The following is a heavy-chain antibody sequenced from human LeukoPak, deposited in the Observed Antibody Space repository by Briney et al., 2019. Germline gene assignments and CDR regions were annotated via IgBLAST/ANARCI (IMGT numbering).Heavy chain of an antibody. V-gene: IGHV3-48*04. J-gene: IGHJ4*02. CDR3: ARDYGGSSPFAS. Sequence: GGSLRLSCAASGFTFSSYSMNWVRQAPGKGLEWVSYISSSGSTIYYADSVKGRFTISRDNAKNSLYLQMNSLRAEDTAVYYCARDYGGSSPFASWAQGTLDTVSS. CDR2: ISSSGSTI. CDR1: GFTFSSYS. D-gene: IGHD4-23*01.